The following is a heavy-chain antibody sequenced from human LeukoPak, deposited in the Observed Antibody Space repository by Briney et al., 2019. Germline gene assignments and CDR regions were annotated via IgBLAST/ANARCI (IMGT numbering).Heavy chain of an antibody. CDR1: GFTFNSYG. V-gene: IGHV3-23*01. D-gene: IGHD3-10*01. Sequence: PGGSLRLSCAASGFTFNSYGIHWVRQAPGKGMEWVSAISGSGGSTYYADSVKGRFTISRDNSKNTLYLQMNSLRAEDTAVYYCAKDRVPYGSGSLFDYWGQGTLVTVSS. J-gene: IGHJ4*02. CDR2: ISGSGGST. CDR3: AKDRVPYGSGSLFDY.